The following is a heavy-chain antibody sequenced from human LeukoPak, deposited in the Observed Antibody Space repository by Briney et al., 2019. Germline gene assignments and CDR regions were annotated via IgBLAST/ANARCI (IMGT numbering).Heavy chain of an antibody. CDR2: INHSGST. Sequence: PSETLSLTCAVYGGSFSGYYWSWIRQPPGKGLEWIGEINHSGSTNYNPSLKSRVTISVDTSKNQFSLKLSSVTAADTAVYYCARGLVPSKGAFDIWGQGTMVTVSS. D-gene: IGHD6-13*01. CDR1: GGSFSGYY. CDR3: ARGLVPSKGAFDI. V-gene: IGHV4-34*01. J-gene: IGHJ3*02.